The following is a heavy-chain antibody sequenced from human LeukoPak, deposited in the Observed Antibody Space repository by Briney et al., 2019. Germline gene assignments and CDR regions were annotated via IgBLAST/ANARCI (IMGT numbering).Heavy chain of an antibody. V-gene: IGHV3-30*18. CDR1: GFTFSSYG. CDR3: AKDHPYYDSSGYYYTALYES. Sequence: GGSLRLSCAASGFTFSSYGMHWVRQAPGTGLEWVAVISYDGSNKYYADSVKGRFTISRDNSKNTLYLQMNSLRAEDTAVYYCAKDHPYYDSSGYYYTALYESWGQGTLVTVSS. J-gene: IGHJ5*02. D-gene: IGHD3-22*01. CDR2: ISYDGSNK.